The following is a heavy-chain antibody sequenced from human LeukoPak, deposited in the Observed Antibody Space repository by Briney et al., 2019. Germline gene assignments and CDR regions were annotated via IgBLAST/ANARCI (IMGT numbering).Heavy chain of an antibody. Sequence: SETLSLTCTVSGGSISSGSYYWSWIRQPAGKGLEWIGRIYTSGSTNYNPSLKSRVTISVDTSKNQFSLKLSSVTAADTAVYYCARGAPVSNVFDYWGQGTLVTVSS. D-gene: IGHD2-2*01. CDR1: GGSISSGSYY. CDR2: IYTSGST. J-gene: IGHJ4*02. CDR3: ARGAPVSNVFDY. V-gene: IGHV4-61*02.